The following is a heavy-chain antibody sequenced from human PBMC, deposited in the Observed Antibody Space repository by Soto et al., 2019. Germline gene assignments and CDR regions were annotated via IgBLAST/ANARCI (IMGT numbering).Heavy chain of an antibody. D-gene: IGHD6-19*01. Sequence: EVQLVESGGGLVQPGGSLRLSCAASGLIFSDYHMDWVRQAPGKGLEWVGRIRRKANSYTTEYAESVKGRFTISRDDSKSSPYLPMNSLKSEDTDVYYCAMLGGWSGGSSGMDVWGQGTTVTVSS. V-gene: IGHV3-72*01. CDR3: AMLGGWSGGSSGMDV. CDR1: GLIFSDYH. J-gene: IGHJ6*02. CDR2: IRRKANSYTT.